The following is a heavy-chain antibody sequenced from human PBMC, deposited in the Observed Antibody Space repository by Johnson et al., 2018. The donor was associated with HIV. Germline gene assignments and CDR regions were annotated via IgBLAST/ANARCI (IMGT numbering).Heavy chain of an antibody. D-gene: IGHD1-1*01. Sequence: QVQLVESGGGVVQPGRSLRVSCAASGFTFSSYGMHWVRQAPGKGLEWVAVTSNDGSNKYYADSVKGRFTIYRDNFKNTLYLQMNGLRPEDTAVYYCAKEDPWRRAFDIWGRGTIVTISS. J-gene: IGHJ3*02. CDR1: GFTFSSYG. V-gene: IGHV3-30*18. CDR3: AKEDPWRRAFDI. CDR2: TSNDGSNK.